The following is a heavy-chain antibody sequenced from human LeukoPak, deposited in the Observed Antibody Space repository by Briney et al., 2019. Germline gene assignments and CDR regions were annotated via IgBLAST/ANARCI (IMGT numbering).Heavy chain of an antibody. J-gene: IGHJ4*02. CDR2: IWYDGSKK. D-gene: IGHD2-8*02. CDR1: GFTFSSYG. Sequence: GGSLRLSCAASGFTFSSYGMHWFRQAPGKGLEWVAVIWYDGSKKYYADSVKGRFTISRDNSNNTLYLQMDSLRAEDTAVYYCARYNTGSVDYWGQGTLVTVSS. V-gene: IGHV3-33*08. CDR3: ARYNTGSVDY.